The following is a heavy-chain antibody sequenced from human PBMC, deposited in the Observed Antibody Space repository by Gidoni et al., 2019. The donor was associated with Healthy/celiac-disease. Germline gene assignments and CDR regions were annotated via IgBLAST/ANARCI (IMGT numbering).Heavy chain of an antibody. J-gene: IGHJ4*02. CDR1: GGPISSSNW. V-gene: IGHV4-4*02. Sequence: QVQLQESGPGLVKPSGTLSLTCAVSGGPISSSNWWSWVRQPPGKGLEWIGEIYHSGSTNYNPSLKSRVTISVDKSKNQFSLKLSSVTAADTAVYYCARVGYYDSSGYYTWYYFDYWGQGTLVTVSS. CDR3: ARVGYYDSSGYYTWYYFDY. D-gene: IGHD3-22*01. CDR2: IYHSGST.